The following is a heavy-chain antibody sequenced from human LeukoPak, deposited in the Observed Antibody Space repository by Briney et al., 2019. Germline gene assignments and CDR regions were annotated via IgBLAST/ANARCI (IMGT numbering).Heavy chain of an antibody. CDR2: ISASKGNT. D-gene: IGHD3-22*01. Sequence: ASVKVSCKASGYTFTSCAITWVRQAPGQGLEWMGWISASKGNTNYAQKLQGRVTMTTDTSTTTAYMELRSLRSDDTAVYYCARVRLDNTMNFDYWGQGTLVTVSS. V-gene: IGHV1-18*01. J-gene: IGHJ4*02. CDR1: GYTFTSCA. CDR3: ARVRLDNTMNFDY.